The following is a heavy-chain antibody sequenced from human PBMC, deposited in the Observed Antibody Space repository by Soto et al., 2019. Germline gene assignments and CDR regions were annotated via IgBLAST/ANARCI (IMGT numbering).Heavy chain of an antibody. CDR1: GFTFSTYG. Sequence: EVQLVESGGGLVQPGGSLRLSCSASGFTFSTYGIHWVRQAPGKGLEYVSAISSDGGSTYYADSVKGRFTISRDNSKNTLYLQMSSLRTEDTAVYYCVKDTGIAATGTGDYWGQGTLVTVSS. CDR3: VKDTGIAATGTGDY. J-gene: IGHJ4*02. CDR2: ISSDGGST. V-gene: IGHV3-64D*08. D-gene: IGHD6-13*01.